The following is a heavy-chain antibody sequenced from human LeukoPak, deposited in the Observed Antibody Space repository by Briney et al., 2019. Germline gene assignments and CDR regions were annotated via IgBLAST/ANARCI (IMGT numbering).Heavy chain of an antibody. Sequence: PSETLSLTCAVSGYSISSGYCWGWIRQPPGKGLEWIGSNYHSGSTYYNPSLKSLVTISVDTSKNQFSLNLNSVTAEDTALPHCAWRAGLVYYYFAYWGKGTLVTVSS. CDR2: NYHSGST. V-gene: IGHV4-38-2*01. CDR1: GYSISSGYC. CDR3: AWRAGLVYYYFAY. J-gene: IGHJ4*02. D-gene: IGHD2-8*01.